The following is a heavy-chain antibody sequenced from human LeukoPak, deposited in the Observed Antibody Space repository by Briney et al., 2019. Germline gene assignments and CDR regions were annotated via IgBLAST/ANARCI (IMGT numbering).Heavy chain of an antibody. CDR3: ARVYYYDSSGYFGY. CDR2: INHSGST. Sequence: SETLSLTCAVYGGSFSGYYWSWIRQPPGKGLEWIGEINHSGSTNYNPSLKSRVTISVDTSKNQFSLKLSSVTAADTAVYYCARVYYYDSSGYFGYWGQGTLSPSPQ. CDR1: GGSFSGYY. V-gene: IGHV4-34*01. D-gene: IGHD3-22*01. J-gene: IGHJ4*02.